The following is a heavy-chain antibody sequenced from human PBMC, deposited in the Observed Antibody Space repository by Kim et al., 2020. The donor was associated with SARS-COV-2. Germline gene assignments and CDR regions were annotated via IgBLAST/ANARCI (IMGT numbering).Heavy chain of an antibody. CDR2: ISSSSSTI. D-gene: IGHD2-2*01. CDR1: GFTFSSYS. Sequence: GGSLRLSCAASGFTFSSYSMNWVRQAPGKGLEWVSYISSSSSTIYYADSVKGRFTISRDNAKNSLYLQMNSLRDEDTAVYYCARGGCSSTSCYYLYYYGMDVWGQGTTVTVSS. CDR3: ARGGCSSTSCYYLYYYGMDV. J-gene: IGHJ6*02. V-gene: IGHV3-48*02.